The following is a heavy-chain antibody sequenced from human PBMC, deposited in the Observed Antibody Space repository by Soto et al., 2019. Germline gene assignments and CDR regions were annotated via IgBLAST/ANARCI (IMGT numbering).Heavy chain of an antibody. J-gene: IGHJ4*02. CDR2: IIPIFGTA. D-gene: IGHD1-26*01. Sequence: GASVKVSCKASGGTFSSYAISWVRQAPGQGLEWMGGIIPIFGTANYAQKFQGRVTITADESTSTAYMELSSLRSEDTAVYYCARGLPNRGSPTVGDYWGQGTLVTVSS. CDR1: GGTFSSYA. CDR3: ARGLPNRGSPTVGDY. V-gene: IGHV1-69*13.